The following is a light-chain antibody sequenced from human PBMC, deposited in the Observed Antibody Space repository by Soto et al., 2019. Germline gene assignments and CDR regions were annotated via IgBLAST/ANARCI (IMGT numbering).Light chain of an antibody. J-gene: IGLJ1*01. V-gene: IGLV2-8*01. Sequence: QSALTQPPSASGSPRQSVTISCTGTSSDVGGYNYVSWYQQHPGKAPKLMIYDVSKRPSGVPDRFSGSKSGNTASLTVSGLQAEDEADYYCSSYAGTNIHYVFGTGTKLTVL. CDR3: SSYAGTNIHYV. CDR1: SSDVGGYNY. CDR2: DVS.